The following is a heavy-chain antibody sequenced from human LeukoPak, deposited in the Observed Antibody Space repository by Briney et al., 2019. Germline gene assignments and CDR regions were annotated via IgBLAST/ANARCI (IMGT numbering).Heavy chain of an antibody. J-gene: IGHJ5*02. CDR3: ARWAGACTNGVCYTKTPGFDP. CDR2: INPNSGGT. CDR1: GYTFTGYY. D-gene: IGHD2-8*01. V-gene: IGHV1-2*06. Sequence: ASVKVSCKASGYTFTGYYMHWVRQAPGQGLEWMGRINPNSGGTNYAQKFQGRVTMTRDTSISTAYMELSRLRSDDTAVYYCARWAGACTNGVCYTKTPGFDPWGQGTLVTVSS.